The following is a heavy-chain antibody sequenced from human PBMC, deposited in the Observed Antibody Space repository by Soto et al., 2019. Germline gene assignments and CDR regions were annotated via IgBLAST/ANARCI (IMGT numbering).Heavy chain of an antibody. CDR3: VRAWKIEKFGVISMSKGLDV. V-gene: IGHV3-11*01. CDR1: GFIFSDYY. CDR2: SSNRDRST. D-gene: IGHD3-3*01. Sequence: QVQLVESGGGLVKAGGSLRLSCAASGFIFSDYYMTWIRQAPGKGLEWLSCSSNRDRSTYYADSVKDRFVVSKDNAKNLVYLQMNSLRAEDTAVYFCVRAWKIEKFGVISMSKGLDVWGQGTTVTVSS. J-gene: IGHJ6*02.